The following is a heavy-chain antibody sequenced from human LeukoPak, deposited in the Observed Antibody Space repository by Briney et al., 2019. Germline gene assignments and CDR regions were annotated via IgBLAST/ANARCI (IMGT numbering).Heavy chain of an antibody. CDR1: GGSINNYY. D-gene: IGHD3-16*01. CDR3: ARNLRGGGYYYYYMDV. Sequence: SETLSLTCTVSGGSINNYYWSWIRQPPGKGLEWIGYIYYSGGTNYNPSLKSRVTISVDTSKNQFSLKLRSVTAADMAVYYCARNLRGGGYYYYYMDVWGKGTTVTVSS. J-gene: IGHJ6*03. V-gene: IGHV4-59*01. CDR2: IYYSGGT.